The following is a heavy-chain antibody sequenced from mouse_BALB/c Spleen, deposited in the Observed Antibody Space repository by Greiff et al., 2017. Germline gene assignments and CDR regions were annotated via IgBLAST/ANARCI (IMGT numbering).Heavy chain of an antibody. D-gene: IGHD2-2*01. Sequence: EVKLMESGGGLVQPGGSRKLSCAASGFTFSSFGMHWVRQAPEKGLEWVAYISSGSSTIYYADTVKGRFTISRDNPKNTLFLQMTSLRSEDTAMYYCARSGGYDPYAMDYWGQGTSVTVSS. CDR1: GFTFSSFG. J-gene: IGHJ4*01. CDR2: ISSGSSTI. V-gene: IGHV5-17*02. CDR3: ARSGGYDPYAMDY.